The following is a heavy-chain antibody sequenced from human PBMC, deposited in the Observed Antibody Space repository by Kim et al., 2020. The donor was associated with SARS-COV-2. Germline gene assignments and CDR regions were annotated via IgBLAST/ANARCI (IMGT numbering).Heavy chain of an antibody. Sequence: GGSLRHSCVASGFTFGSYSMTWVRQAPGRGLEWIADIREDGSNKYYVDSVKGRFTISRDNARNSLYLQMNSVRAEDTAVYYCARDEVPATNYYFDYWGQG. CDR3: ARDEVPATNYYFDY. CDR1: GFTFGSYS. V-gene: IGHV3-7*03. D-gene: IGHD4-4*01. CDR2: IREDGSNK. J-gene: IGHJ4*02.